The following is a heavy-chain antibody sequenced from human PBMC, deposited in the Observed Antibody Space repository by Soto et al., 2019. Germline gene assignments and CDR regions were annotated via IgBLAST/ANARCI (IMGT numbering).Heavy chain of an antibody. CDR3: VKDLYRSSTMPCLDH. J-gene: IGHJ4*02. V-gene: IGHV3-23*01. D-gene: IGHD1-1*01. CDR1: GFIFNNYG. CDR2: ISDSGEST. Sequence: LRLSCEASGFIFNNYGMSWVRQAPGKGLEWVSSISDSGESTYYADSMRGRFTISRDNSKNTLYLQVNSLRPEDTAMYYCVKDLYRSSTMPCLDHWGQGALVTVSS.